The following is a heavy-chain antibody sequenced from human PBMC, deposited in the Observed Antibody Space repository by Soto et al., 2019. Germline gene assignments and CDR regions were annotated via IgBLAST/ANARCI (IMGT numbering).Heavy chain of an antibody. CDR3: AKGFGNHWAFDY. V-gene: IGHV3-30*18. CDR1: GFSFSTYG. D-gene: IGHD3-16*01. CDR2: ISNDGSNK. Sequence: QVHLVESGGGVVQPGRSLRLSCAASGFSFSTYGMHWVRQAPGKGLEWVAFISNDGSNKYYADSVKGRFTISRDNSKNTRYMQMTSLRAEDTAVYYCAKGFGNHWAFDYWGQGTLVTVSS. J-gene: IGHJ4*02.